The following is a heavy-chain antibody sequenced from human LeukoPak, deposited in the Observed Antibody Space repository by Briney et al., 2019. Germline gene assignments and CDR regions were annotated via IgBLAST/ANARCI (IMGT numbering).Heavy chain of an antibody. CDR2: IRYDGSYE. Sequence: GGSLRLSCAASGFTFNSYGMHWVRQAPGKGLEWVAFIRYDGSYEYYADSVKGRFTISRDNSKTTLYLQMNSLRSEDTAVYYCAKDGGLHLYYYYNYMDIWGRGTTVTVSS. CDR1: GFTFNSYG. J-gene: IGHJ6*03. V-gene: IGHV3-30*02. D-gene: IGHD5-24*01. CDR3: AKDGGLHLYYYYNYMDI.